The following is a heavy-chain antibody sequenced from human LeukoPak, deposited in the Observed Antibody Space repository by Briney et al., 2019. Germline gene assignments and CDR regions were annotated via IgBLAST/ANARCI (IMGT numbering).Heavy chain of an antibody. CDR1: GFPFHRYS. D-gene: IGHD5-24*01. Sequence: GGSLRLPYAVSGFPFHRYSMHWVPQAPAKGLEWVSYISISCCNIHYADSAKDRFPISRDNPKNTLHLQMSSLRAEATAVCYCAGDETATIPLFDYWGQGTLVTVSS. CDR2: ISISCCNI. V-gene: IGHV3-48*01. J-gene: IGHJ4*02. CDR3: AGDETATIPLFDY.